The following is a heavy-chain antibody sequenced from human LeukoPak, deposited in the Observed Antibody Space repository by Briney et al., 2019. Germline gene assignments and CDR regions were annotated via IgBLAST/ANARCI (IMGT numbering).Heavy chain of an antibody. CDR3: ARIGPENSNWFDP. D-gene: IGHD2-2*01. Sequence: SETLSLTCAVYGGSFSGYYWSWIRQPPGKGLEWIGEINHSGSTNYNPSLKSRITISVDTSKNQFSLKLSSVTAADTAVYYCARIGPENSNWFDPWGQGTLVTVSS. CDR1: GGSFSGYY. V-gene: IGHV4-34*01. J-gene: IGHJ5*02. CDR2: INHSGST.